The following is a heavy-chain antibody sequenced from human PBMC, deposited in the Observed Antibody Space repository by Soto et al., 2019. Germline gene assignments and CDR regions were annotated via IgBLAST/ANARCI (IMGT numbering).Heavy chain of an antibody. V-gene: IGHV4-4*02. J-gene: IGHJ4*02. CDR2: IYHSGST. Sequence: SETLSLTCAVSGGSISSSNWWSWVRQPPGKGLEWIGEIYHSGSTNYNPSLKSRVTISVDTSKNQFSLKLSSVTAADTAVYYCARSENSGDPHYWCQGTLVTVS. CDR1: GGSISSSNW. D-gene: IGHD4-17*01. CDR3: ARSENSGDPHY.